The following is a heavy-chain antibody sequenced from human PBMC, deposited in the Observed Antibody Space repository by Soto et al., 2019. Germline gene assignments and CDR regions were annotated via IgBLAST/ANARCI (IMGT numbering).Heavy chain of an antibody. CDR2: IWYDGSNK. J-gene: IGHJ5*01. CDR3: ARDRNGSGFSWFDS. Sequence: LRLSCAASGFTFSSYGMHWVRQAPGKGLEWVAVIWYDGSNKYYADSVKGRFTISRDNSKNTLYLQMNSLRAEDTAVYYCARDRNGSGFSWFDSWGQGTLVTVSS. D-gene: IGHD3-10*01. CDR1: GFTFSSYG. V-gene: IGHV3-33*01.